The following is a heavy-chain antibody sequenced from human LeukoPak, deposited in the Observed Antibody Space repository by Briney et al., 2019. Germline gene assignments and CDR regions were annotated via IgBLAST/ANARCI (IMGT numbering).Heavy chain of an antibody. CDR1: GFIFSSYT. CDR2: ISSRSSYI. CDR3: ARDPTPRYCSGGSCYTHYGMDV. J-gene: IGHJ6*02. Sequence: GGSLRLSCAASGFIFSSYTMNWVRQAPGKGLEWVSSISSRSSYIYYADSVKGRLTISRDNAKNSLYLQMNSLRAEDTAVYYCARDPTPRYCSGGSCYTHYGMDVWGQGTTVTVSS. D-gene: IGHD2-15*01. V-gene: IGHV3-21*01.